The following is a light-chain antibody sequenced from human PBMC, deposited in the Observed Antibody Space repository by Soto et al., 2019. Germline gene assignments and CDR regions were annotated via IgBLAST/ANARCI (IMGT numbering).Light chain of an antibody. CDR1: QYIHNY. CDR3: QQSNNYPWT. Sequence: DIQMTQSPSTLSASVGDRVTITCRASQYIHNYLAWYQQKPGEAPKLLIYEAANLESGVPSRFSCSGTGTEFTLTISSLQPDDFATYYCQQSNNYPWTCGQGTRVEI. J-gene: IGKJ1*01. CDR2: EAA. V-gene: IGKV1-5*03.